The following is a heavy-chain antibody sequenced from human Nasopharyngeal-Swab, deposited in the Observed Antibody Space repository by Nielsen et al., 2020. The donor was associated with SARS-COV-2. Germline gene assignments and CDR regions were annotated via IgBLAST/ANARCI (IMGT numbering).Heavy chain of an antibody. CDR1: GFTFSSYA. J-gene: IGHJ4*02. Sequence: GESLKISCAASGFTFSSYAMHWVRQAPGKGLEWVAVISYDESNKYYADSVKGRFTISRDNSKNTLYLQMNGLRAEDTAVYYCARAGGGYSYADYWGQGTLVTVSS. D-gene: IGHD5-18*01. CDR2: ISYDESNK. CDR3: ARAGGGYSYADY. V-gene: IGHV3-30-3*01.